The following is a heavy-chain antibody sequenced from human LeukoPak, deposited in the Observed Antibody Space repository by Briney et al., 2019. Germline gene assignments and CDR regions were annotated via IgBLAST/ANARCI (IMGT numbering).Heavy chain of an antibody. CDR3: AKAPVTSCRGAYCYPFDS. Sequence: GGSLRLSCAASDFSLSSYAMSWVRQAPGKGLEWVSATSSSDSGTYYADSVRGRFTISRDNSKNTLYLHMKSLRAEDAAVYYCAKAPVTSCRGAYCYPFDSWGQGTVVTVSS. V-gene: IGHV3-23*01. J-gene: IGHJ4*02. CDR1: DFSLSSYA. CDR2: TSSSDSGT. D-gene: IGHD2-21*01.